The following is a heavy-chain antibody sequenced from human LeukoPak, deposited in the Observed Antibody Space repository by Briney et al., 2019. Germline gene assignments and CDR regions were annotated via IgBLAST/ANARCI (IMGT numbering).Heavy chain of an antibody. CDR1: CGSIS. CDR3: ARQIDGSGLAFDT. D-gene: IGHD3-10*01. J-gene: IGHJ5*02. V-gene: IGHV4-39*01. Sequence: SETLSLTCTVSCGSISWGWVRQPPGKDLEWIGSIYYSGGTYYNPSLKSRVTIVVDTSQKQFSLKVSSVTAADTAVYYCARQIDGSGLAFDTWGQGILVTVSS. CDR2: IYYSGGT.